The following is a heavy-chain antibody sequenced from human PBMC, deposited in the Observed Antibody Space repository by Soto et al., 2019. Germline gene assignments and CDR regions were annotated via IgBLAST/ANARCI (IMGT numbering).Heavy chain of an antibody. Sequence: SETLSLTCAVYGGSFSGYIWTWIRQSPGKGLQWIGQINHSGSTYYNPSLKSRVTISLYTSSDQFSLELSSVTAADTAVYYCARARGGYFDYWGQGTLVTVSS. CDR3: ARARGGYFDY. J-gene: IGHJ4*02. CDR1: GGSFSGYI. CDR2: INHSGST. V-gene: IGHV4-34*01.